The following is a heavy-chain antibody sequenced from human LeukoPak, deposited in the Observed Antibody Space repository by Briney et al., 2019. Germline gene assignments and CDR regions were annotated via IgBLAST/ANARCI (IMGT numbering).Heavy chain of an antibody. CDR3: AREKGDGYNYHDAFDI. V-gene: IGHV1-69*13. Sequence: ASVKVSCKASGGTFISYAISWVRQAPGQGLEWMGGIIPIFGTANYAQKFQGRVAITADESTSTAYMELSSLRSEDTAVYYCAREKGDGYNYHDAFDIWGQGTMVTVSS. J-gene: IGHJ3*02. CDR1: GGTFISYA. D-gene: IGHD5-24*01. CDR2: IIPIFGTA.